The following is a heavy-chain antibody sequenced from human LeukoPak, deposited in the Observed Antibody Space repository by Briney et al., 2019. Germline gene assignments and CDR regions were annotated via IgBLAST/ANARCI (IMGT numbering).Heavy chain of an antibody. CDR1: GYSFTSYW. CDR3: ARHPTAMVKDYFDY. Sequence: GEPLKISCKGSGYSFTSYWIGWVRRMPGKGLEWMGIIYPGDSDTRYSPSFQGQVTISADKSISTAYLQWSSLKASDTAMYYCARHPTAMVKDYFDYWGQGTLVTVSS. V-gene: IGHV5-51*01. CDR2: IYPGDSDT. J-gene: IGHJ4*02. D-gene: IGHD5-18*01.